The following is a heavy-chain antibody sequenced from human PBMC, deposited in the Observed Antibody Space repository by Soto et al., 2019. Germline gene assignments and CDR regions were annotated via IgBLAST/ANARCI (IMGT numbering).Heavy chain of an antibody. J-gene: IGHJ6*02. CDR2: IYYSGST. V-gene: IGHV4-30-4*01. D-gene: IGHD3-3*01. CDR1: GGSISSGDYY. CDR3: ARVYDFHYGMDV. Sequence: PSETLSLTCTVSGGSISSGDYYWSWIRQPPGKGLEWIGYIYYSGSTYYNPSLKSRVTISVDTSKNQFSLKLSSVTAADTAVYYCARVYDFHYGMDVWGQGTTVTVSS.